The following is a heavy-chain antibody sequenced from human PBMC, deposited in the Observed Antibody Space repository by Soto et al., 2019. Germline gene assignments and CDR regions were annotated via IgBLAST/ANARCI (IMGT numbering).Heavy chain of an antibody. J-gene: IGHJ5*02. V-gene: IGHV3-30-3*01. D-gene: IGHD6-13*01. CDR2: ISYDGSNK. Sequence: QVQLVESGGGVVQPGRSLRLSCAASGFTFSSYAMHWVRQAPGKGLEWVAVISYDGSNKYYADSVKGRFTISRDNSKNTLYLQMNSLRAEDTAVYYCASSGGAAAGTWGQGTLVTVSS. CDR3: ASSGGAAAGT. CDR1: GFTFSSYA.